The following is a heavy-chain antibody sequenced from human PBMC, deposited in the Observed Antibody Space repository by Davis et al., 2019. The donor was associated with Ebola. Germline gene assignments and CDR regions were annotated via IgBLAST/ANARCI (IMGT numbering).Heavy chain of an antibody. D-gene: IGHD2-15*01. CDR1: GYTFTSYY. J-gene: IGHJ4*02. CDR3: ARRIGQDFDY. CDR2: INPSGGST. Sequence: ASVKVSCKASGYTFTSYYMHWVRQAPGQGLEWMGIINPSGGSTSYAQKFQGRVTMTRDTSISTAYMELSSLRSEDTAVYYCARRIGQDFDYWGQGTLVTVSS. V-gene: IGHV1-46*01.